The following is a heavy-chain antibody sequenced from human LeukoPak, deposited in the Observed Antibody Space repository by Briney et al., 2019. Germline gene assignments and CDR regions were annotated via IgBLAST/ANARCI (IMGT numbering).Heavy chain of an antibody. V-gene: IGHV3-23*01. CDR2: ISGSGGST. CDR3: AKGNWRYFDY. J-gene: IGHJ4*02. Sequence: GGSLRLSWAASGFTFSTYVMSWVRQAPGKGLEWVSAISGSGGSTYYADSVKGRFTISRDNSKNTLYLQMNSLGADDTAVYYCAKGNWRYFDYWGQGTLVTVSS. CDR1: GFTFSTYV. D-gene: IGHD1-1*01.